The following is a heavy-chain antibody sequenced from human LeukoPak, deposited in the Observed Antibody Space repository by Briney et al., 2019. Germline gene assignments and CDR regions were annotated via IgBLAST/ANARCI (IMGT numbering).Heavy chain of an antibody. J-gene: IGHJ4*02. D-gene: IGHD2-2*01. V-gene: IGHV3-21*06. CDR2: ISSSSSYI. CDR1: GFTFRTYS. CDR3: ARDGVSVVPAEYLTFDY. Sequence: GGSLRLSCAASGFTFRTYSMNWVHQAPGKGLEGVSSISSSSSYIYYADSVKGRFTISRDNAKNSLYLQMNSLRAEDTAVYYCARDGVSVVPAEYLTFDYWGQGTLVTVSS.